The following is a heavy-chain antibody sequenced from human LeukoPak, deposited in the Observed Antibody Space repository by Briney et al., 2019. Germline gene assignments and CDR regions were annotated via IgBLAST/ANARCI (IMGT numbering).Heavy chain of an antibody. D-gene: IGHD3-22*01. V-gene: IGHV3-23*01. J-gene: IGHJ4*02. CDR2: ISGSGGST. CDR3: AKSSYYDSSGYYREYYFDY. Sequence: GRSLRLSCAASGFSFRSYGMHWVRQAPGKGLEWVSAISGSGGSTYYADSVKGRFTISRDNSKNTLYLQMNSLRAEDTAVYYCAKSSYYDSSGYYREYYFDYWGQGTLVTVSS. CDR1: GFSFRSYG.